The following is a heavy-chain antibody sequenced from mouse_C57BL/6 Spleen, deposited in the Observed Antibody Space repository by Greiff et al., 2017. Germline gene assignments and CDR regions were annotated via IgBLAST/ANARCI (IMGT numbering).Heavy chain of an antibody. CDR3: ARVQDYFDY. J-gene: IGHJ2*01. V-gene: IGHV3-6*01. Sequence: EVQLQESGPGLVKPSQSLSLTCSVTGYSITSGYYWNWIRQFPGNKLEWMGYISYDGSNNYNPSLKKRISITRDTSKNQFFLKLISVTTEDTATYYGARVQDYFDYWGQGTTLTVSS. CDR1: GYSITSGYY. CDR2: ISYDGSN.